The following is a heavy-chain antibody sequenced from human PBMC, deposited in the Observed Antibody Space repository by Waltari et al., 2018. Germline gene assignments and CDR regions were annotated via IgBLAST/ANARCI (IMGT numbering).Heavy chain of an antibody. D-gene: IGHD4-4*01. CDR2: IYAGGST. CDR1: GFTVSSNY. Sequence: EVQLVESGGGLVQPGGSLRLSCAASGFTVSSNYMSGVRQAPGKGLEWVSGIYAGGSTSYADSVKGRFTISRDNSKSTLYLQMNSLRAEDTAVYYCARGRNTNYVVYGMDVWGQGTTVTVSS. J-gene: IGHJ6*02. V-gene: IGHV3-66*02. CDR3: ARGRNTNYVVYGMDV.